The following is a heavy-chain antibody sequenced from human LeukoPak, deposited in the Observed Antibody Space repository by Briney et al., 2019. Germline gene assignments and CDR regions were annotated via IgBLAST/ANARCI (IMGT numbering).Heavy chain of an antibody. Sequence: PGGSLRLSCAASGFTVSSYSMNWVRQVPGKGLEWVSHISSSGSMIWYGESVKGRFTISRDSAKNSLHLQMNSLRAEDTAVYYCARDPESNWGWDLDYWGQGTLFTVSS. CDR2: ISSSGSMI. CDR3: ARDPESNWGWDLDY. CDR1: GFTVSSYS. J-gene: IGHJ4*02. V-gene: IGHV3-48*01. D-gene: IGHD7-27*01.